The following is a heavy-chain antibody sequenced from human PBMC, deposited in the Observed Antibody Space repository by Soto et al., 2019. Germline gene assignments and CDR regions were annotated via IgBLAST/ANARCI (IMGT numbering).Heavy chain of an antibody. Sequence: QVQLVQSGAEVKKPGASVRVSCKASGYSFSAYYIHWMRQAPGQGLEWMGWINPNSGGTKFAQKFQGWVTMTRDTSISTADMERSRRKSDDTAVYFCARESGGTTATLDYYYFYMDVWGKGTTVTVSS. V-gene: IGHV1-2*04. CDR1: GYSFSAYY. D-gene: IGHD4-17*01. CDR2: INPNSGGT. J-gene: IGHJ6*03. CDR3: ARESGGTTATLDYYYFYMDV.